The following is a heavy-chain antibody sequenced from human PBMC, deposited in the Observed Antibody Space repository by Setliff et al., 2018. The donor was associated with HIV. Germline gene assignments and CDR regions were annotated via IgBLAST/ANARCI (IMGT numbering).Heavy chain of an antibody. CDR2: IYYSGST. CDR3: ASAGSGTRAPPRY. J-gene: IGHJ4*02. D-gene: IGHD1-1*01. V-gene: IGHV4-39*07. CDR1: DSGTYY. Sequence: LSLTCTVSDSGTYYWGWIRQFPGKGLEWIGSIYYSGSTYYHPSLKSRVTMSVDTSKNQSSLKLTSVTAADTAVYYCASAGSGTRAPPRYWGQGTLVTVSS.